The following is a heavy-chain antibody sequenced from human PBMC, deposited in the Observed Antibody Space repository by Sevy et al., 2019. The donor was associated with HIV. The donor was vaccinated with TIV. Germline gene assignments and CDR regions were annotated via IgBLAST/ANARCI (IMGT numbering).Heavy chain of an antibody. J-gene: IGHJ6*02. V-gene: IGHV3-30*18. CDR3: AKNRPPGGSYFSRDGMDV. D-gene: IGHD1-26*01. CDR1: GFTFSTYD. CDR2: ISYDGNYR. Sequence: GGSLRLSCTASGFTFSTYDIHWVRQAPGKGLEWVAIISYDGNYRYYSDSVRGRFSMSRDNSKNTAYLQMSGLSVEDTAVYYCAKNRPPGGSYFSRDGMDVWGRGTTVTVSS.